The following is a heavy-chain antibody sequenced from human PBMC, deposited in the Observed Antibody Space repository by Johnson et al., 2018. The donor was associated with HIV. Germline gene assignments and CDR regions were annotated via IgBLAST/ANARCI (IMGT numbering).Heavy chain of an antibody. J-gene: IGHJ3*02. Sequence: VQLVESGGGVVRPGGSLRLSCAASGFIFDDYGMTWVRQAPGKGLEWVSGINWNSGRTGYADSVKGRFTISRDNAKKVLYLQMNSLRAEDTAVYYCARVRYSSGWPIYAFDIWGQGTVVIVSS. CDR1: GFIFDDYG. D-gene: IGHD6-19*01. V-gene: IGHV3-20*04. CDR2: INWNSGRT. CDR3: ARVRYSSGWPIYAFDI.